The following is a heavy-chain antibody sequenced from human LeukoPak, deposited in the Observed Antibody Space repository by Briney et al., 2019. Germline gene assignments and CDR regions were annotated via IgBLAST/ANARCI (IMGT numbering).Heavy chain of an antibody. CDR3: ARAASGFSSSRNWFDP. CDR1: GFTFSSYS. D-gene: IGHD6-13*01. CDR2: ISSSSSYI. Sequence: PGGSLRLSCAASGFTFSSYSMNWVRQAPGKGLEWVSSISSSSSYIYYADSVKGRFTISRDNAKNSLYLQMNSLRAEDTAVYYCARAASGFSSSRNWFDPWGRGTLVTVSS. V-gene: IGHV3-21*01. J-gene: IGHJ5*02.